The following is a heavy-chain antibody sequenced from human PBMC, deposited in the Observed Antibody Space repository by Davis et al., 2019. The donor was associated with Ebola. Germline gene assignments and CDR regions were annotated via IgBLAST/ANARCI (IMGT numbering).Heavy chain of an antibody. Sequence: GGSLRLSCAASGFTFSSYSMNWVRQAPGKGLEWVSSISSSSSYIYYADSVKGRFTISRDNAKNSLYLQMNSLRAEDTAVYYCAKVGSDWSRIDYWGQGTLVTVSS. CDR1: GFTFSSYS. CDR2: ISSSSSYI. J-gene: IGHJ4*02. D-gene: IGHD3-9*01. CDR3: AKVGSDWSRIDY. V-gene: IGHV3-21*01.